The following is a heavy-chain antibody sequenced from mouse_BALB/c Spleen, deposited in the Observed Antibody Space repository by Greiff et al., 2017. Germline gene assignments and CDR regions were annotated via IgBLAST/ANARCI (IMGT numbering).Heavy chain of an antibody. V-gene: IGHV14-1*02. CDR1: GFNIKDYY. CDR3: ARWGDGSSPLYFDY. J-gene: IGHJ2*01. D-gene: IGHD1-1*01. CDR2: IDPENGNT. Sequence: VQLKESGAELVRPGALVKLSCKASGFNIKDYYMHWVKQRPEQGLEWIGWIDPENGNTIYDPKFQGKASITADTSSNTAYLQLSSLTSEDTAVYYCARWGDGSSPLYFDYWGQGTTLTVSS.